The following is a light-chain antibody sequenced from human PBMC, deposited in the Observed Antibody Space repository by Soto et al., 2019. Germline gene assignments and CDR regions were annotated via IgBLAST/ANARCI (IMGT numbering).Light chain of an antibody. Sequence: EIVMTQSPATLSVSPGERATLSCRASQNIRSNLAWYQQIPGQAPRLLIHGASTRATGIPARFSGSGSGTEFTLTISGLQSEDYAVYYCQQYNNWPTWTFGQGTKVEI. J-gene: IGKJ1*01. CDR3: QQYNNWPTWT. CDR2: GAS. CDR1: QNIRSN. V-gene: IGKV3-15*01.